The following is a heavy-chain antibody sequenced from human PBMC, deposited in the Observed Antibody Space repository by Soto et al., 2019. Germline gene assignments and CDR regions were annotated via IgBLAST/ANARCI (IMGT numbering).Heavy chain of an antibody. CDR2: IWYDGSNK. Sequence: QVQLVESGGGAVQPGRSLRLSCAASGFTFSSYGMHWVRQAPGKGLEWVAVIWYDGSNKYYADSVKGRFTISRDNSKNTLYLQMNSLRAEDTAVYYCARVPRGYSGYDPLGYWGQGTLVTVSS. J-gene: IGHJ4*02. D-gene: IGHD5-12*01. CDR3: ARVPRGYSGYDPLGY. V-gene: IGHV3-33*01. CDR1: GFTFSSYG.